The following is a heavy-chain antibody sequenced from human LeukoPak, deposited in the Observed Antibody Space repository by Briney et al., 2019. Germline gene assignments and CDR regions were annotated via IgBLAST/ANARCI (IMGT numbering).Heavy chain of an antibody. J-gene: IGHJ4*02. CDR2: ISYDGSNK. D-gene: IGHD3-22*01. Sequence: GGSLRLSCAASGFTFSSYGMHWVRQAPGKGLEWVAVISYDGSNKYYADSVRGRFTISRDNSKNTLYLQMNSLRAEDTAVYYCAKDYYYDSSGYSYYFDYWGQGTLVTVSS. CDR3: AKDYYYDSSGYSYYFDY. V-gene: IGHV3-30*18. CDR1: GFTFSSYG.